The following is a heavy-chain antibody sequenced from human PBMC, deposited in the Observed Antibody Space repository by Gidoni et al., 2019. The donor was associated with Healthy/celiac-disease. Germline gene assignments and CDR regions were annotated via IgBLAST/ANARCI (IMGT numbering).Heavy chain of an antibody. CDR1: GFTFSSYA. CDR3: VKDYPITIFGVARDYGMDV. D-gene: IGHD3-3*01. J-gene: IGHJ6*02. V-gene: IGHV3-64D*06. CDR2: ISSNGGST. Sequence: EVQLVESGGGLVPGGSLRLSCSASGFTFSSYAMHWVRQAPGKGLEYVSAISSNGGSTYYADSVKGRFTISRDNSKNTLYLQMSSLRAEDTAVYYCVKDYPITIFGVARDYGMDVWGQGTTVTVSS.